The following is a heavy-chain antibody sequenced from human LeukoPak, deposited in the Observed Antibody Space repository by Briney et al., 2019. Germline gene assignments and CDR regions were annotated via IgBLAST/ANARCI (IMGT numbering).Heavy chain of an antibody. CDR1: GFTFGSYA. CDR2: ISADGGSA. J-gene: IGHJ4*02. CDR3: ARDRNFPRDQFDY. V-gene: IGHV3-23*01. Sequence: PGGSLRLSCAASGFTFGSYALSWVRQAPGKGLEWVSAISADGGSAWYDGSVRGRSTISRDNSKNTVYLQMNTLRAEDTAVCFCARDRNFPRDQFDYWGQGTLVTVSS. D-gene: IGHD4-11*01.